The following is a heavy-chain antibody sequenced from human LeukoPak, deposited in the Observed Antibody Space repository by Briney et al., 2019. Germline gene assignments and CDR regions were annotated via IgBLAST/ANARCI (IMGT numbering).Heavy chain of an antibody. CDR2: ISGGGAT. Sequence: GGSLRLSCAASGFTFSTYAMTWARQAPGKGLDWVSAISGGGATYYADSVKARFTISRDNSKNTLYLQMNSLRADDTAVYYCARVGKAARSEWFDPWGQGTLVTVSS. V-gene: IGHV3-23*01. CDR3: ARVGKAARSEWFDP. J-gene: IGHJ5*02. CDR1: GFTFSTYA. D-gene: IGHD6-6*01.